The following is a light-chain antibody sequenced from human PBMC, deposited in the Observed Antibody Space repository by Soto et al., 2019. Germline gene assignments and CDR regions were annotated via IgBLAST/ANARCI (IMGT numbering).Light chain of an antibody. CDR3: SSYTSSSTLYV. J-gene: IGLJ1*01. Sequence: QSALTPPSSLSGSAGQSITISCTGTSSDVGGYNYVSWYQQHPGKAPKLMIYEVSNRPSGVSNRFSGSKSGNTASLTISGLQAEDEADYYCSSYTSSSTLYVFGTGTRSPS. V-gene: IGLV2-14*01. CDR2: EVS. CDR1: SSDVGGYNY.